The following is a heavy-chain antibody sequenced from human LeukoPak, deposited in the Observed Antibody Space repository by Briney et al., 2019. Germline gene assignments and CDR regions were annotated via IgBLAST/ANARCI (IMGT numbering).Heavy chain of an antibody. CDR3: ARLYSSSSGLFDS. J-gene: IGHJ4*02. CDR1: GFSLTTSGMC. CDR2: IDWDDAE. V-gene: IGHV2-70*17. Sequence: SGPALVQPTQTLTLTCTFSGFSLTTSGMCVNWIRQPPGKALEWLARIDWDDAEFYSTSLKTRLTISKDTSKNQVVLTMTNMDPVDTATYYCARLYSSSSGLFDSWGQGTLVTVSS. D-gene: IGHD6-6*01.